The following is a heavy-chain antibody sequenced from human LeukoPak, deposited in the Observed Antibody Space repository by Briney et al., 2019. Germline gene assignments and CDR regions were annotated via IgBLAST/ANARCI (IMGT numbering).Heavy chain of an antibody. V-gene: IGHV4-59*01. CDR1: GVSIYSYY. J-gene: IGHJ4*02. CDR2: VYYSGST. CDR3: ARSGTAAGRRDY. D-gene: IGHD6-13*01. Sequence: SSETLSLTCTVSGVSIYSYYWSWIRQPPGKGLEWIGYVYYSGSTNYNPSLKSRVTISVDTSKNQFSLKLNSVNAADTAVYYCARSGTAAGRRDYWGQGTLVTVSS.